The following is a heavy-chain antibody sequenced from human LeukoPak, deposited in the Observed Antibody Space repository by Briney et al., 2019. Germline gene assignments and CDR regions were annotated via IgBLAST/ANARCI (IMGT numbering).Heavy chain of an antibody. D-gene: IGHD6-13*01. CDR3: ARHYIASGGGDAFDI. CDR2: IYYSGST. J-gene: IGHJ3*02. V-gene: IGHV4-59*08. Sequence: PSETLSLTCTVSGGSISSYYWSWIRQPPGKGLEWIGYIYYSGSTNYNPSLKSRVTMSVDTSKNQFSLKLSSATAADTAVYYCARHYIASGGGDAFDIWGQGTMVTVSS. CDR1: GGSISSYY.